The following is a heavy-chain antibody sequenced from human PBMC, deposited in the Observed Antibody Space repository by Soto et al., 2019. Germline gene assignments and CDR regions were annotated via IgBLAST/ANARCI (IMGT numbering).Heavy chain of an antibody. CDR2: ISSSSSTI. J-gene: IGHJ4*02. Sequence: GGSLRLSCAASGFTFSSYSMNWVRQAPGKGLEWVSYISSSSSTIYYADSVKGRFTISRDNSKNTVYLQMNSLRAEDTAVYYCARERWYTSGWPFDYWGQGTQVTVSS. CDR3: ARERWYTSGWPFDY. CDR1: GFTFSSYS. D-gene: IGHD6-19*01. V-gene: IGHV3-48*01.